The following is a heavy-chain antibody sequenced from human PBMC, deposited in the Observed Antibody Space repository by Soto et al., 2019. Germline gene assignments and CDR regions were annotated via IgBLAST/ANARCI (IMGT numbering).Heavy chain of an antibody. Sequence: QVQLQESGPGLVKPSQTLSLTSTVSGGSISSGGYYWSWIRQHPGKGLEWIGYIYYSGSTYYNPSLKSRVTISVDTSNNQLSLKLSSVTAADTAVYYCARELTGWFGYFPQDAFDIWGQGTMFTVSS. CDR3: ARELTGWFGYFPQDAFDI. CDR1: GGSISSGGYY. J-gene: IGHJ3*02. V-gene: IGHV4-31*03. CDR2: IYYSGST. D-gene: IGHD3-10*01.